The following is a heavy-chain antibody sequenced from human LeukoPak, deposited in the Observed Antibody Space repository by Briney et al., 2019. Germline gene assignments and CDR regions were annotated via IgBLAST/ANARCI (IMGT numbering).Heavy chain of an antibody. CDR3: ARVKSYYDSSGAFDY. V-gene: IGHV1-2*02. CDR2: INPNSGGT. D-gene: IGHD3-22*01. CDR1: GYTFTGYY. Sequence: GASVKVSCKASGYTFTGYYMHWVRQAPGQGLEWMGWINPNSGGTSYAQKFQGRVTMTRDTSISTAYMELSRLRSDDTAVYYCARVKSYYDSSGAFDYWGQGTLVTVSS. J-gene: IGHJ4*02.